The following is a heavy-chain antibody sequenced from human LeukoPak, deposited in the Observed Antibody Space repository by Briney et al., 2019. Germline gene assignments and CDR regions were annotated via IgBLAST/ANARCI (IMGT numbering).Heavy chain of an antibody. D-gene: IGHD1-26*01. CDR2: ISCSGGSQ. J-gene: IGHJ4*02. Sequence: PGGSLRLSCAASGFTFSSYAMSWVRQAPGKGLEWVSAISCSGGSQYYADSVSGRFTISRDNSKNSLYLQMNILTAEDTAVYYCAKDRGSYVDYWGQGTLVTVTS. CDR3: AKDRGSYVDY. V-gene: IGHV3-23*01. CDR1: GFTFSSYA.